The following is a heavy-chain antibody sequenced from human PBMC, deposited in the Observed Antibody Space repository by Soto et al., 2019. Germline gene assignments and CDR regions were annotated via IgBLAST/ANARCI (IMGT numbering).Heavy chain of an antibody. Sequence: QVQLVESGGGVVQPGGSLRLSCAASGFTFSSYGMHWVRQAPGKGLEWVALTWYDGGNKVYTDSVKGRFSISRDNSKSGLYLQMNSLRDEHTAGYFWVRAAGYNCFYYVYLYGMDVWGQGTTVTVSS. CDR3: VRAAGYNCFYYVYLYGMDV. CDR2: TWYDGGNK. D-gene: IGHD5-12*01. V-gene: IGHV3-33*01. CDR1: GFTFSSYG. J-gene: IGHJ6*02.